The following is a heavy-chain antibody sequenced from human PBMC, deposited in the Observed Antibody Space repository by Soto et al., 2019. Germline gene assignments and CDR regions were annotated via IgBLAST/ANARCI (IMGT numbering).Heavy chain of an antibody. V-gene: IGHV4-59*01. D-gene: IGHD6-13*01. CDR2: IYYSGYT. CDR3: ARGIATTEMDV. CDR1: GVSMNSYY. J-gene: IGHJ6*02. Sequence: SETLSLTCTVSGVSMNSYYLSWIRQHPGKGLEWIGYIYYSGYTNYNPSLKSRVTISVDTSKNQFSLKLSSVTAADTAVYYCARGIATTEMDVWGQGTTVTASS.